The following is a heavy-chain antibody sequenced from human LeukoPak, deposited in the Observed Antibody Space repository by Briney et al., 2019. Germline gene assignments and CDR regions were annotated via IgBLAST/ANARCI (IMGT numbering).Heavy chain of an antibody. J-gene: IGHJ4*02. V-gene: IGHV3-33*01. CDR2: IWYDGSNK. CDR1: GFTFSSYG. CDR3: ARDHKSRAAAGLRIDY. Sequence: PGRSLRLSCAASGFTFSSYGMHWVRKAPGKGLEWVAVIWYDGSNKYYADSVKGRFTISRDNSKNTLYLQMNSLRAEDTAVYYCARDHKSRAAAGLRIDYWGQGTLVTVSS. D-gene: IGHD6-13*01.